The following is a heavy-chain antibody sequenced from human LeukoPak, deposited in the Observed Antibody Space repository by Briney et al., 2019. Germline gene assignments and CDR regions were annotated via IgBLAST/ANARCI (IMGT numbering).Heavy chain of an antibody. CDR2: SNPNSGGT. Sequence: ASVRVSCKASGYTFSGYYMHWVRQAPGQGLEWMGWSNPNSGGTDYAQKFQGRVTMARDTSISTAYMELSSLTSDDTAVYYCSRGRADGYSGYDFGDYWGQGTLVTVSS. V-gene: IGHV1-2*02. CDR3: SRGRADGYSGYDFGDY. D-gene: IGHD5-12*01. J-gene: IGHJ4*02. CDR1: GYTFSGYY.